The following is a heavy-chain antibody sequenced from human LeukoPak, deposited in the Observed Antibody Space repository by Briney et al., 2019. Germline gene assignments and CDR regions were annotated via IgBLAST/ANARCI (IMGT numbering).Heavy chain of an antibody. D-gene: IGHD6-13*01. V-gene: IGHV3-48*03. CDR2: ITNNGNTI. CDR3: ASEIKYGSSWYAAFGT. J-gene: IGHJ3*02. CDR1: GFTFSDYQ. Sequence: GGSLRLSCAASGFTFSDYQMNWVRQTPGKGLEWISYITNNGNTIYYGDSVQGRFTISRDNAKNSLYLQMNSLSAEDTAVYYCASEIKYGSSWYAAFGTWGQGTMVTVSS.